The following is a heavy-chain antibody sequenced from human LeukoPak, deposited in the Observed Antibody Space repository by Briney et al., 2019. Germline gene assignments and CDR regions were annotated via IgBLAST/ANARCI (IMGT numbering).Heavy chain of an antibody. J-gene: IGHJ4*02. D-gene: IGHD3-16*01. CDR2: ISYDGSNK. CDR3: AKDHYDYIRGTYEFDY. Sequence: GGSLRLSCAASGFTFSSYGVHWVRQAPGKGLEWVAVISYDGSNKFYADSVKGRFTISRDNSKNTLYMQMNGLRAEDTAVYYCAKDHYDYIRGTYEFDYWGQGTLVTVSS. V-gene: IGHV3-30*18. CDR1: GFTFSSYG.